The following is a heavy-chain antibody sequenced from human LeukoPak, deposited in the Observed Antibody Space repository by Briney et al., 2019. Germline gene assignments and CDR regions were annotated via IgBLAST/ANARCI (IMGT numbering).Heavy chain of an antibody. CDR2: ISAYNGNT. V-gene: IGHV1-18*01. D-gene: IGHD5-18*01. CDR3: ARPYSYGPHYYYMDV. J-gene: IGHJ6*03. Sequence: ASVEVSCKASGYTFTSYGISWVRQAPGQGLEWMGWISAYNGNTNYAQKLQGRVTMTTDTSTSTAYMELRSLRSDDTAVYYCARPYSYGPHYYYMDVWGKGTTVTVSS. CDR1: GYTFTSYG.